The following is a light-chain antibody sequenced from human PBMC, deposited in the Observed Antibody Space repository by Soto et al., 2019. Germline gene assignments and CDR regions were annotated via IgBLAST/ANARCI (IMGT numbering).Light chain of an antibody. CDR2: DAS. CDR1: QSVSSY. Sequence: EIVLTQSPATLSLSPGERATLSCRASQSVSSYLAWYQQKPGQAPRLLIYDASNRATGIPTRFSGSGSGTDFTLTISSLEPEDFAVYYCQQRSSWPGTFGPGTKADIK. V-gene: IGKV3-11*01. CDR3: QQRSSWPGT. J-gene: IGKJ3*01.